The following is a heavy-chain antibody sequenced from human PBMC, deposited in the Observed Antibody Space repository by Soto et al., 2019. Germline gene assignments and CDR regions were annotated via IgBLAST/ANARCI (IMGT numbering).Heavy chain of an antibody. V-gene: IGHV3-74*01. J-gene: IGHJ4*02. CDR2: INSDGSST. Sequence: SGFTFSSYWMHWVRQAPGKGLAWVSRINSDGSSTSYADSVKGRFTISRDNAKNTLYLQMNSLRAEDTAVYYCVRTSLVVAAATREDYWGQGTLVTVSS. D-gene: IGHD2-15*01. CDR1: GFTFSSYW. CDR3: VRTSLVVAAATREDY.